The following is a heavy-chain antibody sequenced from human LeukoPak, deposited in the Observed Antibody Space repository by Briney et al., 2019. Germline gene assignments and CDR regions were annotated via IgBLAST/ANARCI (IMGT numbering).Heavy chain of an antibody. J-gene: IGHJ6*02. Sequence: GGSRRLSCAASGFTLSSNYMSWARRAPGKGLEGVSYINCSGTIIKYADSVKGRFTISRDNAKNSLYLQMNSLRAEDTAVYYCARVLFNYYYYGLDVWGQGTTVTVSS. CDR3: ARVLFNYYYYGLDV. D-gene: IGHD2/OR15-2a*01. V-gene: IGHV3-11*04. CDR2: INCSGTII. CDR1: GFTLSSNY.